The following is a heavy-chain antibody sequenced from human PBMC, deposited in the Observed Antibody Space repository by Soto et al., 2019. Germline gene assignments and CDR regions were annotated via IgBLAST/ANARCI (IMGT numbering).Heavy chain of an antibody. D-gene: IGHD6-6*01. CDR1: GGSFSGYY. V-gene: IGHV4-34*01. CDR2: INHSGST. J-gene: IGHJ6*02. Sequence: PSETLSLTCAVYGGSFSGYYWSWIRQPPGKGLEWIGEINHSGSTNYNPSLKSRVTISVDTSKNQFSLKLGSVTAAETAVYYCARGPGVLADRLYYYSGMDVWGQGTTVTVSS. CDR3: ARGPGVLADRLYYYSGMDV.